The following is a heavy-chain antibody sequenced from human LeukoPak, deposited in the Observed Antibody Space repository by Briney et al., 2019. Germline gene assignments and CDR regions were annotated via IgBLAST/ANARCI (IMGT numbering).Heavy chain of an antibody. D-gene: IGHD3-22*01. J-gene: IGHJ4*02. Sequence: GGSLRLSCAASGFTFSSYAMSWVRQAPGKGLEWVSAISGSGGSTYYADSVKGRFTISRDNSKNTLYLQMNSLRAEDTAVYCCANHPSSGYPSDYWGQGTLVTVSS. CDR3: ANHPSSGYPSDY. V-gene: IGHV3-23*01. CDR2: ISGSGGST. CDR1: GFTFSSYA.